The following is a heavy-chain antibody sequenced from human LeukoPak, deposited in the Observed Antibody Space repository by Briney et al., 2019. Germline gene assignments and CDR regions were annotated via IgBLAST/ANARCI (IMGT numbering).Heavy chain of an antibody. V-gene: IGHV4-59*01. D-gene: IGHD6-19*01. J-gene: IGHJ6*02. Sequence: SETLSLTCTVSGGSISSYYWSWIRQPPGKGLEWIGYIYYSGSTNYNPSLKSRVTISVDTSKNQFSLKLSSVTAADTAVYYCARDRGESAGTDYYYYGMDVWGQGTTVTVSS. CDR2: IYYSGST. CDR1: GGSISSYY. CDR3: ARDRGESAGTDYYYYGMDV.